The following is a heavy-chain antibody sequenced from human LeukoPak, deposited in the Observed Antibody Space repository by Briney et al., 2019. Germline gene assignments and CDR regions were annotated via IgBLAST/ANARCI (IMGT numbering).Heavy chain of an antibody. V-gene: IGHV4-59*12. J-gene: IGHJ5*02. CDR1: GGSISNYY. Sequence: SETLSLTCTVSGGSISNYYWSWIRQPPGKGLEWIGYIHYSGSTNYNPSLKSRVTISIDTSKNQFSLKLSSVTAADTAVYYCARSLVVGATYPYHWGQGTLVTVSS. CDR3: ARSLVVGATYPYH. D-gene: IGHD1-26*01. CDR2: IHYSGST.